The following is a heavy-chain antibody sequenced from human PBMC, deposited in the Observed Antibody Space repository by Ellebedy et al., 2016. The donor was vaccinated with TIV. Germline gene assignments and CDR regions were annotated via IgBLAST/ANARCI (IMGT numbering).Heavy chain of an antibody. CDR1: GGTFNSYA. J-gene: IGHJ6*03. CDR2: IITVYGTA. D-gene: IGHD4-17*01. Sequence: ASVKVSXXASGGTFNSYAVSWVRQAPGQGLEWMGGIITVYGTANYAQKFRGRVTITADESTRTAYMELSSLRSEDTAVYHCASPVGDSGLGYWYYPMDVWGKGTTVIVSS. V-gene: IGHV1-69*13. CDR3: ASPVGDSGLGYWYYPMDV.